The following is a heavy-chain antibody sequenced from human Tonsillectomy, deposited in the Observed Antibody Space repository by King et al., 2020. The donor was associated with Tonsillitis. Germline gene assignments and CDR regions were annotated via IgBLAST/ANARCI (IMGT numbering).Heavy chain of an antibody. CDR2: IYTSGST. D-gene: IGHD3-3*01. CDR1: GGSISSCSYY. V-gene: IGHV4-61*02. J-gene: IGHJ4*02. Sequence: VQLQESGPGLVKPSQTLSLTCTVSGGSISSCSYYWSWIRQPAGKGLEWIGRIYTSGSTNYNPSLKSRVTISVDTSKNQCSLKLSSVTAADTAVYYCANQAKYYDFWSGPFDYWGQGTLVTVSS. CDR3: ANQAKYYDFWSGPFDY.